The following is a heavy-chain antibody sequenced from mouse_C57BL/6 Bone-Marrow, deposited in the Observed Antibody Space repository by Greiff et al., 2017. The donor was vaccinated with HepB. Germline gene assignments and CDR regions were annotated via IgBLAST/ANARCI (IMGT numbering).Heavy chain of an antibody. D-gene: IGHD2-1*01. Sequence: QVQLQQPGAELVKPGASVKMSCKASGYTFTSYWITWVKQRPGQGLEWIGDIYPGSGSTNYNEKFKSKATLTVDTPSSTAYMQLSSLTSEDSAVYYCARSGWNGNYGWFDYWGQGTTLTVSS. CDR3: ARSGWNGNYGWFDY. V-gene: IGHV1-55*01. J-gene: IGHJ2*01. CDR1: GYTFTSYW. CDR2: IYPGSGST.